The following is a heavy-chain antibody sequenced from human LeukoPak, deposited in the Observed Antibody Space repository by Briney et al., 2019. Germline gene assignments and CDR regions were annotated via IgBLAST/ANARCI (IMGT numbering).Heavy chain of an antibody. D-gene: IGHD3-16*01. J-gene: IGHJ4*02. CDR3: ARDFRGVFDY. CDR1: GFTFSSYG. CDR2: IKQDGSDK. V-gene: IGHV3-7*01. Sequence: QTGGSLRLSCAASGFTFSSYGMSWVRQAPGKGLEWVANIKQDGSDKNYVDSVKGRFTISRDNAKNSLYLQINSLRAEDTAVYYCARDFRGVFDYWGQGTLVTVSS.